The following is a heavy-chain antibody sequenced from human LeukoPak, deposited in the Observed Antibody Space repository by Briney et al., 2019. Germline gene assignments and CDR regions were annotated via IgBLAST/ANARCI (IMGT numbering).Heavy chain of an antibody. D-gene: IGHD5-12*01. Sequence: SETLSLTCTVSGGSISSYYWSWIRQPPGKGLEWIGYIYYSGSTNYNPSLKSRVTISVDTSKNQFSLKLSSVTAADTAVYYFATTGGLRNWFDPWGQGTLVTVSS. CDR3: ATTGGLRNWFDP. CDR1: GGSISSYY. CDR2: IYYSGST. V-gene: IGHV4-59*08. J-gene: IGHJ5*02.